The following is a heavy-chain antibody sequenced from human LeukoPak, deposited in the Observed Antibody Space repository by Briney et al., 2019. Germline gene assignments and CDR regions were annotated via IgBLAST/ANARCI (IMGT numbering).Heavy chain of an antibody. CDR3: ARADYGGNLFFDY. Sequence: GGSLRLSCAASGFTFSSYSMNWVRQAPGKGLEWVSHITASGTAMFYADSVKGRFTISRDNAKDSMLLQMNSLRAEDTAVYYCARADYGGNLFFDYWGQGALVTVSS. CDR1: GFTFSSYS. CDR2: ITASGTAM. J-gene: IGHJ4*02. V-gene: IGHV3-48*01. D-gene: IGHD4-23*01.